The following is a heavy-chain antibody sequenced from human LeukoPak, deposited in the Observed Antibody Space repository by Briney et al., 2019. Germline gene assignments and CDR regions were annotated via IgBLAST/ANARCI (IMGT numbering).Heavy chain of an antibody. CDR3: ARGERDDYSKNFEY. V-gene: IGHV1-8*03. CDR2: MNPNSGNT. D-gene: IGHD4-11*01. J-gene: IGHJ4*02. CDR1: GYTFTSYD. Sequence: ASVKVSCKASGYTFTSYDINWVRQAPGQGLEWMGWMNPNSGNTGYAQRFQGRVTITRNTSISTAYMELSSLRSEDTAVYYCARGERDDYSKNFEYWGQGNLVTVSS.